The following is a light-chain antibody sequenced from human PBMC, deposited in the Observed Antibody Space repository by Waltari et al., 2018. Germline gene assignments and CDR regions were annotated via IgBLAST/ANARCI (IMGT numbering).Light chain of an antibody. Sequence: EIVMTQSPATLSVSPGERATLSCRASHSISSNLPWYQQKPGQAPRLLIYGASTRATGIPARFSGSGSGTEFTLTISSLQSEDFAVYYCQQYNNWPPLTFGGGTKVEIK. V-gene: IGKV3D-15*01. CDR3: QQYNNWPPLT. CDR2: GAS. CDR1: HSISSN. J-gene: IGKJ4*01.